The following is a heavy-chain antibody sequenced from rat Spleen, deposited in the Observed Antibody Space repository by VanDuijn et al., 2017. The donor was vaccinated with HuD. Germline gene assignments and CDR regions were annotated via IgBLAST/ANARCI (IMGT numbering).Heavy chain of an antibody. J-gene: IGHJ2*01. CDR2: INPDGSRT. Sequence: EVQLVESGGGLVQPGRSLKLSCAASGFTFSNYYMAWVRQAPTKGLEWVSSINPDGSRTYYPDSVKGRFTISRDNADNTVYLQMNSLRSEDTATYYCAVSGFGYWGQGVMVTVSS. CDR3: AVSGFGY. D-gene: IGHD4-4*01. V-gene: IGHV5-25*01. CDR1: GFTFSNYY.